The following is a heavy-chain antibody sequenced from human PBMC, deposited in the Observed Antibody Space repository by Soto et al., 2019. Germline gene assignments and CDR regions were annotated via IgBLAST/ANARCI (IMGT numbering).Heavy chain of an antibody. CDR1: GFTFSTYS. CDR3: AREYTAWPLAYGLDV. Sequence: GGSLRLSCVGSGFTFSTYSINWVRQAPGKGLEWVSSISSRSDIYYADSVRGRFTISRDNAKNSVSLQMNSLRAEDTAVYYCAREYTAWPLAYGLDVWGQGTTVTVSS. J-gene: IGHJ6*02. CDR2: ISSRSDI. V-gene: IGHV3-21*01. D-gene: IGHD2-2*02.